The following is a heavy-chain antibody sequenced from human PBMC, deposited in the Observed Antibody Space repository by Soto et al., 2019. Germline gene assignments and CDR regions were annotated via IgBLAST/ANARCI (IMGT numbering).Heavy chain of an antibody. Sequence: QVQLVQSGAEVKKPGSSVKVSCKASGGTFSSYPISWVRQAPGQGLEWMGGISPGFGIANYAQKFQGRITMTTDTSTSTAYMELRSLRSDDTAVYFCARDLGYCNSSGCFRNWFDPWGQGTLVTVSS. D-gene: IGHD2-15*01. CDR1: GGTFSSYP. CDR3: ARDLGYCNSSGCFRNWFDP. CDR2: ISPGFGIA. J-gene: IGHJ5*02. V-gene: IGHV1-69*17.